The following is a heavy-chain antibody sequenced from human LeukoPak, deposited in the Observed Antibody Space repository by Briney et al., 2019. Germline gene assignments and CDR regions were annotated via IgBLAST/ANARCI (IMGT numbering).Heavy chain of an antibody. D-gene: IGHD6-13*01. CDR2: IYYSGST. CDR3: ARQTAAFDY. J-gene: IGHJ4*02. CDR1: GGSISSSSYY. Sequence: SETLSLTCTVSGGSISSSSYYWGWIRQPPGKGLEWIGSIYYSGSTYYNPSLKSRVTISVDTSKNQFSLKLSSVTAAGTAVYYCARQTAAFDYWGQGTLVTVSS. V-gene: IGHV4-39*01.